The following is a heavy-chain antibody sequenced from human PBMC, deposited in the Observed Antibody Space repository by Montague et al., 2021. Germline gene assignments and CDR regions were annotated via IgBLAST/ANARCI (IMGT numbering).Heavy chain of an antibody. J-gene: IGHJ4*02. CDR1: GFTFSDYY. CDR2: INTSGSTI. D-gene: IGHD3-16*01. Sequence: SLRLSCAASGFTFSDYYMSWIRQAPGKGLEWVSHINTSGSTIYYADSVKGRFTISRDNAKNSLYLQMNGLRTEDTAVYYCARIRKGADYWGQGTLVTVSS. V-gene: IGHV3-11*01. CDR3: ARIRKGADY.